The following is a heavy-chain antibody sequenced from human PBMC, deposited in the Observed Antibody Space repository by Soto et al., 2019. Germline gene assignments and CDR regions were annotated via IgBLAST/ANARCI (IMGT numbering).Heavy chain of an antibody. CDR3: ARVRYSNGCVDY. J-gene: IGHJ4*02. Sequence: SETLSLTCIVSGGSISSHYWSWIRQPPGKGLEWIGYIYSSGSTNYNPSLKSRVIISVDTSNDQFSLKLSSVTAADTAVYFCARVRYSNGCVDYWGQGTLVTVS. D-gene: IGHD6-19*01. CDR2: IYSSGST. V-gene: IGHV4-59*11. CDR1: GGSISSHY.